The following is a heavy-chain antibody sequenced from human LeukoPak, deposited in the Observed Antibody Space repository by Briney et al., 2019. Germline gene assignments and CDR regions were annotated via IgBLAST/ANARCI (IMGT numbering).Heavy chain of an antibody. D-gene: IGHD3-3*01. CDR2: ISSSSSTI. J-gene: IGHJ6*03. V-gene: IGHV3-48*01. CDR1: GFTFSSYS. Sequence: GGSLRLSCAASGFTFSSYSMNWVRQAPGKGLEWVSYISSSSSTIYYADSVKGRFTISSDHAKNSLYLQMTSLRAEDTAVYYCARVPPRTSFGVVIIHYYYYYMDVWGKGTTVTVSS. CDR3: ARVPPRTSFGVVIIHYYYYYMDV.